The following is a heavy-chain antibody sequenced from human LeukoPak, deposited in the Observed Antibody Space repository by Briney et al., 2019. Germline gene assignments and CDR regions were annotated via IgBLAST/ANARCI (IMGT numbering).Heavy chain of an antibody. V-gene: IGHV4-34*01. CDR2: INHSGST. J-gene: IGHJ5*02. CDR3: ATAPLTVTTTWFDP. CDR1: GGSFSGYY. D-gene: IGHD4-11*01. Sequence: SETLSLTCAVYGGSFSGYYWSWIRQPPGKGLEWIGEINHSGSTNYNPSLKSRVTTSVDTSKNQFSLKLSSVTAADTAVYYCATAPLTVTTTWFDPWGQGTLVTVSS.